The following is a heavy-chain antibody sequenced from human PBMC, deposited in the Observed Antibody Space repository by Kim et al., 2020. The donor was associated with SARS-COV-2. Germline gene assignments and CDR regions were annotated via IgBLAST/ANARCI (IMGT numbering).Heavy chain of an antibody. CDR2: IYYSGST. Sequence: SETLSLTCTVSGGSISSSSYYWGWIRQPPGKGLEWIGSIYYSGSTYYNPPLKSRVTISVDTSKNQFSLKLSSVTAADTAVCYCARHEPYYGDYGNWFDPWGQGTLVTVSS. V-gene: IGHV4-39*01. J-gene: IGHJ5*02. CDR3: ARHEPYYGDYGNWFDP. D-gene: IGHD4-17*01. CDR1: GGSISSSSYY.